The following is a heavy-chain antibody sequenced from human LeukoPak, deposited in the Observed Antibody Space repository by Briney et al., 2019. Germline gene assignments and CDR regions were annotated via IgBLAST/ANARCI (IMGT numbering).Heavy chain of an antibody. CDR1: GGSISAYY. D-gene: IGHD6-13*01. V-gene: IGHV4-59*01. Sequence: PSETLSLTCTVSGGSISAYYWSWIRQPPGKGLEWIGYIYYSGSTNYNPSLKSRVTISVDTSKNQFSLRLSSVIAADTAVYYCARYGRYSSSYYYYYMDVWGKGTTVTVSS. CDR2: IYYSGST. CDR3: ARYGRYSSSYYYYYMDV. J-gene: IGHJ6*03.